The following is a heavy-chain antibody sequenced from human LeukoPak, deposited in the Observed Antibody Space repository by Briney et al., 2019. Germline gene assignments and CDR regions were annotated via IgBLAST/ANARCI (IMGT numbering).Heavy chain of an antibody. Sequence: SVKVSCKASGGTFSSYAISWVRQAPGQGLEWMGGIIPIFGTANYAQKFQGRVTITADKSTSTAYMELSSLRSEDTAVYYCARDGSGNYYYYGMDVWGQGTTVTVSS. CDR3: ARDGSGNYYYYGMDV. CDR1: GGTFSSYA. V-gene: IGHV1-69*06. D-gene: IGHD5-12*01. CDR2: IIPIFGTA. J-gene: IGHJ6*02.